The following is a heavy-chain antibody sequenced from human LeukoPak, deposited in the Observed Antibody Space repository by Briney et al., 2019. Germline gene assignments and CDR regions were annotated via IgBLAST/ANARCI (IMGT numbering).Heavy chain of an antibody. D-gene: IGHD5-12*01. V-gene: IGHV4-31*03. CDR2: IYYSGST. Sequence: SETLSLTCTVSGGSISSGGYYWSWIRQHPGKGLEWIGYIYYSGSTYYNPSLKSRVTISVDTSKNQFSLKLSSVTAADTAVYYCASRRGYSGYDRVYFDYWGQGTLVTVSS. CDR1: GGSISSGGYY. CDR3: ASRRGYSGYDRVYFDY. J-gene: IGHJ4*02.